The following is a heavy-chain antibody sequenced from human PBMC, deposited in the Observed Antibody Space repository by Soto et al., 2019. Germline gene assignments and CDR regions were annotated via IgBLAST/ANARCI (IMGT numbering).Heavy chain of an antibody. J-gene: IGHJ4*02. CDR2: ISYDGSNK. V-gene: IGHV3-30*18. CDR3: AKDRLWLGESLDY. D-gene: IGHD3-10*01. CDR1: GFTFSSYG. Sequence: QVQLVESGGGVVQPGRSLRLSCAASGFTFSSYGMHWVRQAPGKGLEWVAVISYDGSNKYYADSVKGRFTISRDNSKNTLYLQMNSMRAEDTAVDYCAKDRLWLGESLDYWGQGTLVTVSS.